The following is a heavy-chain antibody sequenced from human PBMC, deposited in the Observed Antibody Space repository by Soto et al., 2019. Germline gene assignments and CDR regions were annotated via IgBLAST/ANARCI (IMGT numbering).Heavy chain of an antibody. CDR2: ISSSGDSI. V-gene: IGHV3-11*01. Sequence: PGGSLRLSCAGSGFSFSDYYMTWIRQAPGKGLEWLSYISSSGDSIYYADSVKGRFTISRDSAKNSLYLQMSSLRAEDTAVYYCARGGGYYDSAGYFEPNWFDPWGQGTLVTV. CDR3: ARGGGYYDSAGYFEPNWFDP. D-gene: IGHD3-22*01. J-gene: IGHJ5*02. CDR1: GFSFSDYY.